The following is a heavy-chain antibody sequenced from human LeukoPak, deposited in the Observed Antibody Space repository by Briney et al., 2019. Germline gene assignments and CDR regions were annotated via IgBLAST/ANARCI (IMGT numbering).Heavy chain of an antibody. CDR1: GYSFTSYW. Sequence: GESLKISCKGSGYSFTSYWIGWVRQMPGKGLEWMGIIYPGDSDTRYSPSFQGQVSISADKSISTAYLQWSSLKASDTAMYYCARSATIFGVVYYYMDVWGKGTTVTVSS. J-gene: IGHJ6*03. CDR3: ARSATIFGVVYYYMDV. V-gene: IGHV5-51*01. CDR2: IYPGDSDT. D-gene: IGHD3-3*01.